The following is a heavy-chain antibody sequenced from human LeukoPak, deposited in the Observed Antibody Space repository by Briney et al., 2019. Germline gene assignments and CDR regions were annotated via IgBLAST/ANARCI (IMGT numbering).Heavy chain of an antibody. V-gene: IGHV4-38-2*02. CDR1: GDSITSHYY. CDR3: AREHILGPVDN. D-gene: IGHD3-16*01. J-gene: IGHJ4*02. CDR2: MYHSGST. Sequence: SETLSLTCIVSGDSITSHYYWGWIRQPPGKGLEWIGTMYHSGSTYYNPSLRSRVTLSVDTSRNHFSLKLSSATAADTAVYFCAREHILGPVDNWGQGTLVTVSS.